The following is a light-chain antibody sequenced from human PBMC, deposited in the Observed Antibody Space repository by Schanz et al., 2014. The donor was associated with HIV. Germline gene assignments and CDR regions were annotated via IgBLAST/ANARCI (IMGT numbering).Light chain of an antibody. Sequence: EIVLTQSPGTLSLSPGERATLSCRASQSVNTNYLAWYQQRPGQAPRLLIYDASSRATGIPDRFSGSGSGTDFTLTISRLEPEDFAVYYCQQYDNWPPLTFGGGTKVEIK. CDR2: DAS. CDR3: QQYDNWPPLT. V-gene: IGKV3-20*01. J-gene: IGKJ4*01. CDR1: QSVNTNY.